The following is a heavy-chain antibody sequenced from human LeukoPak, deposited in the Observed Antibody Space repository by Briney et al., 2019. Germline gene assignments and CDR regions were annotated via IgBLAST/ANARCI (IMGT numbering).Heavy chain of an antibody. Sequence: SSETLSLTCTVSGGSISSYYWSWIRPPPGKGLEWIGYIYYSGSTNYNPSLKSRVTISVDTSKTQFSLKLSSVTAADTAVYYCARRHWGPIDYWGQGTLVTVSS. V-gene: IGHV4-59*08. CDR2: IYYSGST. J-gene: IGHJ4*02. CDR1: GGSISSYY. CDR3: ARRHWGPIDY. D-gene: IGHD7-27*01.